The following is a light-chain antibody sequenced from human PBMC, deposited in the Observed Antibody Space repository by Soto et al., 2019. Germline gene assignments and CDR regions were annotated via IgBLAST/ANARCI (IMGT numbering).Light chain of an antibody. V-gene: IGLV2-14*01. CDR1: ASDVGAYDY. CDR3: SSSTSSSTLV. Sequence: QSALTQPASVSGSPGQSITISCTGTASDVGAYDYVSWYQHHPGKPPKLLIFEVRDRPSGVSNRFSGSKSGNTASLTISGRQPEDEADYCCSSSTSSSTLVFGTVTKVTVL. J-gene: IGLJ1*01. CDR2: EVR.